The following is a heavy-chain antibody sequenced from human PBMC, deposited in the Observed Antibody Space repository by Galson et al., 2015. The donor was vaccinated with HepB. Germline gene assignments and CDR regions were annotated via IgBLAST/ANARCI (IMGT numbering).Heavy chain of an antibody. CDR1: GDSISGSTYY. D-gene: IGHD3-16*01. CDR3: GRLISQTSPGGD. Sequence: TLSLTCTVSGDSISGSTYYWGWIRQSPGQGLEWIGGTMHHIGSTWYNPSLTSRVAITVGTSKNQFSLKLTSATAADTAVYFCGRLISQTSPGGDWGQGTLVTFSS. V-gene: IGHV4-39*01. CDR2: MHHIGST. J-gene: IGHJ4*02.